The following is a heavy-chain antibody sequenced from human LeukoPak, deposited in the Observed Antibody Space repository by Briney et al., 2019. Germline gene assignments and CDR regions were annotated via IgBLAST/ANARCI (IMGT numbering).Heavy chain of an antibody. CDR1: GFTFSDYY. CDR2: ISSSGSII. D-gene: IGHD3-22*01. J-gene: IGHJ4*02. V-gene: IGHV3-11*04. Sequence: GGSLRLSCTASGFTFSDYYMTWIRQAPGKGLEWVSYISSSGSIIYYADSVKGRFIISRDNAKNSLYLQMNSLRAEDTAVYFCARVGYDSSGRFDYWGQGTLVTVSS. CDR3: ARVGYDSSGRFDY.